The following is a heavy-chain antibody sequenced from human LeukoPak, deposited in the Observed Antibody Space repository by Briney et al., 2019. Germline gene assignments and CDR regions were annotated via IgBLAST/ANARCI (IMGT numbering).Heavy chain of an antibody. CDR2: ISGSGGST. J-gene: IGHJ4*02. CDR3: AKEDKNYYGSGSKFDY. V-gene: IGHV3-23*01. Sequence: GGSLRLSCAASGFASGFTFSDYAVSWVRQAPGKGLEWVSAISGSGGSTYYADSVKGRFTISRDNSKNTLYLQMNSLRAEDTAVYYCAKEDKNYYGSGSKFDYWGQGTLVTVSS. D-gene: IGHD3-10*01. CDR1: GFTFSDYA.